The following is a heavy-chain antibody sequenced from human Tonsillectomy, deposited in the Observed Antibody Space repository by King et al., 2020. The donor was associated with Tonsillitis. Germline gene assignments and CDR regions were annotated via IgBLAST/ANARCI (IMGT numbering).Heavy chain of an antibody. CDR1: GYSISSGYY. CDR2: IYHSGST. D-gene: IGHD3-22*01. V-gene: IGHV4-38-2*02. J-gene: IGHJ3*02. CDR3: ARGFNHYYYDSSGYGLDAFDI. Sequence: QLQESGPGLVKPSETLSLTCTVSGYSISSGYYWGWIRQPPGKGLEWIGSIYHSGSTYYNPSLKSRVPISVDTSKNQFSLKLSSVTAADTAVYYWARGFNHYYYDSSGYGLDAFDIWGQGTMVTVSS.